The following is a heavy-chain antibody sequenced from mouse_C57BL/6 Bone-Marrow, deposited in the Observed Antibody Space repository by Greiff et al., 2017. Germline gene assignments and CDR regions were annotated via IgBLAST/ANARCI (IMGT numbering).Heavy chain of an antibody. CDR3: AKKGGSSWYFDV. V-gene: IGHV2-4*01. D-gene: IGHD1-1*01. CDR1: GFSLTSYG. CDR2: IWSGGST. J-gene: IGHJ1*03. Sequence: VKLMESGPGLVQPSQSLSITCTVSGFSLTSYGVHWVRQPPGKGLEWLGVIWSGGSTDYNAAFISRLSLSKDNSKSQVFFKMNSLQADDTAIYYCAKKGGSSWYFDVWGTGTTVTVSS.